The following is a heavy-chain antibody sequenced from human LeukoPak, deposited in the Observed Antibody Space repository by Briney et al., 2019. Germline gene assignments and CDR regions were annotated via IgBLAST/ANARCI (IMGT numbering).Heavy chain of an antibody. V-gene: IGHV4-59*01. J-gene: IGHJ4*02. CDR1: GGSISSYY. Sequence: PSETLSLTCTVSGGSISSYYWSWIRQPPGKGLEWIGYIYYSGSTNYNPSLKSRVTISVDTSKNQFSLKLSSVTAADTAVYYCARRQRLAADYYFDYWGQGTLVTVSS. CDR3: ARRQRLAADYYFDY. D-gene: IGHD6-19*01. CDR2: IYYSGST.